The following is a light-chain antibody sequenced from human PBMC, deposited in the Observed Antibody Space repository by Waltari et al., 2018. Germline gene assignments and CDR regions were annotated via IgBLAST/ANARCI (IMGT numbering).Light chain of an antibody. V-gene: IGLV2-14*01. CDR3: SSYTSSSTWV. CDR1: SSDVGSYNY. Sequence: QSALTQPASVSGSPGQSITISCTVTSSDVGSYNYVSWYQQHPGKAPKLMIYDVTKRPSGVSNRCSGSKSGNTASLTISGLQAEDEADYYCSSYTSSSTWVFGGGTKLTVL. J-gene: IGLJ3*02. CDR2: DVT.